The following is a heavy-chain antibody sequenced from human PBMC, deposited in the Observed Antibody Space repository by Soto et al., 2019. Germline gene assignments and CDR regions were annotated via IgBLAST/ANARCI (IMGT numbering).Heavy chain of an antibody. J-gene: IGHJ6*02. CDR1: GGSFSGYY. Sequence: QVQLQQWGAGLLKPSETLSLTCAVYGGSFSGYYWSWIRQPPGKGLEWIGEINHSGSTNYNPSLKSRVTISVDTSKNQFSLKLSSVTAADTAVYYCARVVRAVAGYYYYGMDVWGQGTTVTVSS. D-gene: IGHD6-19*01. V-gene: IGHV4-34*01. CDR2: INHSGST. CDR3: ARVVRAVAGYYYYGMDV.